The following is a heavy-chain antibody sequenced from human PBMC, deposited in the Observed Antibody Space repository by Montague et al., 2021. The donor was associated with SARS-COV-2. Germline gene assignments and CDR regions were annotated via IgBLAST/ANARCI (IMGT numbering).Heavy chain of an antibody. V-gene: IGHV4-59*01. D-gene: IGHD3-10*01. CDR3: ASGADDYYYDMDV. Sequence: SETLSLTCTVSSGSISTYYWSWIRQPPGTGLEWMGYVYYSGSTNYNPSLKSRVTISVDTSKHQFSLKLRSVAAADTAVYYCASGADDYYYDMDVWGQGTTVTVS. CDR2: VYYSGST. CDR1: SGSISTYY. J-gene: IGHJ6*02.